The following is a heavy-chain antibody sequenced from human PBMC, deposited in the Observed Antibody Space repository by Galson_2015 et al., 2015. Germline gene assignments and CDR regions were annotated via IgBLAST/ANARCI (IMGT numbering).Heavy chain of an antibody. V-gene: IGHV1-3*01. CDR3: ARVEYDGSLHFDP. D-gene: IGHD2/OR15-2a*01. J-gene: IGHJ5*02. Sequence: SVKVSCKASGYTFSTYAIHWVRQAPGQGLEWMRWINGSNGNTKYSQKFKGRVTFTRDTSASTAYMELSSLRAEDTAVYYCARVEYDGSLHFDPWGQGTLVTVSS. CDR2: INGSNGNT. CDR1: GYTFSTYA.